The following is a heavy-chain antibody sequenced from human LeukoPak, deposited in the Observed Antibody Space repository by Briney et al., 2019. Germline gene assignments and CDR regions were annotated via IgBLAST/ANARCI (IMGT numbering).Heavy chain of an antibody. CDR1: GFTFSSYG. CDR3: AKALSHCSGGSCYSAVDY. Sequence: PGGSLRLSCAASGFTFSSYGMSWVRQAPGKGLEWVSAIRGSGSSTYYAESVKGRFTISRDNSKNTLCVQMNSLRAEDTAEYYCAKALSHCSGGSCYSAVDYWGQGTLVTVSS. CDR2: IRGSGSST. V-gene: IGHV3-23*01. D-gene: IGHD2-15*01. J-gene: IGHJ4*02.